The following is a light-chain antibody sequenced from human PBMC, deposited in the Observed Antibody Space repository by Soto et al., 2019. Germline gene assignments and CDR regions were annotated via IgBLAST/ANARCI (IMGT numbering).Light chain of an antibody. Sequence: QSALTQPASVSGSPGQSITISCTGTSSDVGSYNLVSWYQQHPAKAPKLMIYEGNRRPSGVSNRFSGSKSGNTASLTISGLHAEDEADYYCCSYAGSSTLEVFGTGTKVTVL. CDR3: CSYAGSSTLEV. CDR1: SSDVGSYNL. J-gene: IGLJ1*01. CDR2: EGN. V-gene: IGLV2-23*01.